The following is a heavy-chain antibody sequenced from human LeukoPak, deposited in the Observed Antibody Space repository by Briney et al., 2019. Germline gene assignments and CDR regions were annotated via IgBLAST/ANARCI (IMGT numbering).Heavy chain of an antibody. J-gene: IGHJ6*02. D-gene: IGHD3-16*02. V-gene: IGHV3-33*01. CDR1: GFTFSRSG. CDR3: ARDQSSYGMDV. Sequence: GGSLRLSCAASGFTFSRSGMHWVRQAPGKWLEWVSVIWYDGSHEDYADSVKGRFTISRDNSKNTLFMQMNSLRAEDTAVYYCARDQSSYGMDVWGQGTTVTVSS. CDR2: IWYDGSHE.